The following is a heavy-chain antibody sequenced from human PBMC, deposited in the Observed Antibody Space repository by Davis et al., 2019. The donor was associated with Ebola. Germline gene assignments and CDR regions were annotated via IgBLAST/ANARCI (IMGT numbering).Heavy chain of an antibody. V-gene: IGHV5-51*01. D-gene: IGHD5-12*01. Sequence: GESLKISCKGSGYSFTSYWIGWVRQMPGKGLEWMGIIYPGDSDTRYSPSFQGQVTISADKSISTAYLQWSSLKASDTAMYYCARLGIVATSRSGMDVWGQGTTVTVSS. CDR1: GYSFTSYW. J-gene: IGHJ6*02. CDR3: ARLGIVATSRSGMDV. CDR2: IYPGDSDT.